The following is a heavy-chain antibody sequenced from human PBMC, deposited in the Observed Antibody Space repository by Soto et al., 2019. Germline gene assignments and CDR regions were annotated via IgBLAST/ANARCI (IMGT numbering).Heavy chain of an antibody. CDR2: IIPIFGTA. Sequence: QVQLVQSGAEVKKPGSSVKVSCKAPGGTFSSYAISWVRQAPGQGLEWMGGIIPIFGTANYAQKFQGRVTNTADESKSTGYMELSSLRSEDTAVYYCARSQGGSSSLDIYYYYYYGMDVWGQGTTVTVSS. V-gene: IGHV1-69*01. CDR3: ARSQGGSSSLDIYYYYYYGMDV. J-gene: IGHJ6*02. D-gene: IGHD2-15*01. CDR1: GGTFSSYA.